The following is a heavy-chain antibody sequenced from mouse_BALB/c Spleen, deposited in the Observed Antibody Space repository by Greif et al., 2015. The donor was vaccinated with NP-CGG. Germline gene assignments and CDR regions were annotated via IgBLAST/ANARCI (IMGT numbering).Heavy chain of an antibody. CDR3: ARDSLYDYDKVMDY. CDR1: GFSLTSYG. Sequence: VKLVESGPGLVAPSQSLSITCTVSGFSLTSYGVHWVRQPPGKGLEWLGVIWAGGSTNYNSALMSRLSISKDNSKRQVFLKMNSLQTDDTAMYYCARDSLYDYDKVMDYWGQGTSVTVSS. V-gene: IGHV2-9*02. J-gene: IGHJ4*01. D-gene: IGHD2-4*01. CDR2: IWAGGST.